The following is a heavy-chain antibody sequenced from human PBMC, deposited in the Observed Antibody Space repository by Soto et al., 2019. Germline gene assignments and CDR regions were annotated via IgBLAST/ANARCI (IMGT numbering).Heavy chain of an antibody. Sequence: GSLRLSCAGSGFTFSSPWMSWVRQAPGKGLEWVANISRSGSGIYYVDSVKGRFTISRDNSKNTLYLQMNSLRAEDTALYYCAARDFYDTNGYYFYYFDFWGQGILVTVSS. J-gene: IGHJ4*02. CDR3: AARDFYDTNGYYFYYFDF. CDR2: ISRSGSGI. D-gene: IGHD3-22*01. V-gene: IGHV3-7*03. CDR1: GFTFSSPW.